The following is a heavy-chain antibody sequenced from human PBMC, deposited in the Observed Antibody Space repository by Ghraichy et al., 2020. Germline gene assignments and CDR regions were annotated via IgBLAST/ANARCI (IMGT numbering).Heavy chain of an antibody. CDR1: GGSFSGYY. V-gene: IGHV4-34*01. Sequence: SETLSLTCAVYGGSFSGYYWSWIRQPPGKGLEWIGEINHSGSTNYNPSLKSRVTISVDTSKNQFSLKLSSVTAADTAVYYCARGRGITIFGVVLKGKWFDPWGQGTLVTVSS. CDR3: ARGRGITIFGVVLKGKWFDP. J-gene: IGHJ5*02. D-gene: IGHD3-3*01. CDR2: INHSGST.